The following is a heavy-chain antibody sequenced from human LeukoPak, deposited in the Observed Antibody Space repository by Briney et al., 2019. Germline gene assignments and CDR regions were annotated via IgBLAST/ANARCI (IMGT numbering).Heavy chain of an antibody. J-gene: IGHJ6*03. CDR2: INHSGST. Sequence: SETLSLTCAVYGGSFSGYYWSWIRQPPEKGLEWIGEINHSGSTNYNPSLKSRVTISVDTSKNQFSLKLSSVTAADTAVYYCARRVGWLAYYYYYMDVWGKGTTVTVSS. CDR3: ARRVGWLAYYYYYMDV. D-gene: IGHD6-19*01. CDR1: GGSFSGYY. V-gene: IGHV4-34*01.